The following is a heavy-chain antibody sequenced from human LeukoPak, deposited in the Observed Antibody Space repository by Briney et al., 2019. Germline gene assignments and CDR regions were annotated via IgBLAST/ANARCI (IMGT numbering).Heavy chain of an antibody. CDR3: ARPLWEPDYGDYHGLDP. D-gene: IGHD4-17*01. CDR1: GGTFSSYA. CDR2: IIPIFGTA. Sequence: SVKVSCKASGGTFSSYAISWVRQAPGQGLEWMGGIIPIFGTANYAQKFQGRVTITADQSTSTAYMELSSLRSEDTAVYYCARPLWEPDYGDYHGLDPWGQGTLVTVSS. V-gene: IGHV1-69*13. J-gene: IGHJ5*02.